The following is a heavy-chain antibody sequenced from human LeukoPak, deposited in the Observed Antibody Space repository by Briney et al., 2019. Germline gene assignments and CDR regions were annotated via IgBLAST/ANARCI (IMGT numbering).Heavy chain of an antibody. J-gene: IGHJ6*02. V-gene: IGHV3-23*01. CDR1: GFIFSSYA. D-gene: IGHD3/OR15-3a*01. CDR2: ISGSGGST. Sequence: TGGSLRLSCAASGFIFSSYAMSWVRQAPGKGLEWVSAISGSGGSTYYADSVKGRFTISRDNSKNTLYLQMNSLRAEDTAVYYCANSFLDLYYYYGMDVWGQGTTVTVSS. CDR3: ANSFLDLYYYYGMDV.